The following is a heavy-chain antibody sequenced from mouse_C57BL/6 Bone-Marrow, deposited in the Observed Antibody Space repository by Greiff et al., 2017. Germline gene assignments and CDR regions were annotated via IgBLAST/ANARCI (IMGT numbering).Heavy chain of an antibody. CDR1: GFNIKDDY. Sequence: EVQRVESGAELVRPGASVKLSCTASGFNIKDDYMHWVKQRPEQGLEWIGWIDPENGDTEYASKFQGKATITADTSSNTAYLQLSSLTSEDTAVYYCTDPIYDGYYFDVWGTGTTVTVSS. D-gene: IGHD2-3*01. V-gene: IGHV14-4*01. CDR3: TDPIYDGYYFDV. CDR2: IDPENGDT. J-gene: IGHJ1*03.